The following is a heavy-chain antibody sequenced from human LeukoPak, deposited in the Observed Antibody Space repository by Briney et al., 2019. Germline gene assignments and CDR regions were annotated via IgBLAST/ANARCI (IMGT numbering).Heavy chain of an antibody. CDR3: ARDRFGYGDYREGWFDP. CDR1: GGSISSSNW. V-gene: IGHV4-4*02. J-gene: IGHJ5*02. CDR2: IYHSGST. Sequence: SGTLSLTCAVSGGSISSSNWWSWVRQPPGKGLEWIGEIYHSGSTNYNPSLKSRVPISVDKSKNQFTQKLSSVTAADTAVYYCARDRFGYGDYREGWFDPWGQGTLVTVSS. D-gene: IGHD4-17*01.